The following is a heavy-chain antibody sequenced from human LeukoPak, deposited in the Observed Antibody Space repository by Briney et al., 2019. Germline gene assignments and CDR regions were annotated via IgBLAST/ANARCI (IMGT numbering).Heavy chain of an antibody. V-gene: IGHV3-11*06. CDR3: ASLDYYGSGSQGRAFDI. CDR2: ISSGGSYT. CDR1: GFTFSDYH. Sequence: GGSLRLSCAASGFTFSDYHMSWIRQAPGKGLEWVSYISSGGSYTNYADSEKGRFTISRDNDKNSLYLQMNSLRAEDTAVYYCASLDYYGSGSQGRAFDIWGQGTMVTVSS. D-gene: IGHD3-10*01. J-gene: IGHJ3*02.